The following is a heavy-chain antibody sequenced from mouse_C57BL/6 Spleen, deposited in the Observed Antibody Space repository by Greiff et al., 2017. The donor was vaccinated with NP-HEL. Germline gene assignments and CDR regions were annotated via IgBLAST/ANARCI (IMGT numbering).Heavy chain of an antibody. V-gene: IGHV1-69*01. J-gene: IGHJ2*01. CDR3: AREPLFDY. Sequence: QVQLQQPGAELVMPGASVKLSCKAFGYTFTSYWMHWVKQRPGQGLEWIGEIDPSDSYTNYNQKFKGKSTLTVDKSSSTAYMQLSSLTSEDSAVYYCAREPLFDYWGQGTTLTVSS. CDR2: IDPSDSYT. CDR1: GYTFTSYW.